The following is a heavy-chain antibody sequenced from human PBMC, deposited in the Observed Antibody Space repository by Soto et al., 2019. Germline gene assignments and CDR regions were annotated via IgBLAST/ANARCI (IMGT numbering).Heavy chain of an antibody. Sequence: PSETLSLTCTVSGGSISSSSYYWGWIRQPPGKGLEWIGSISYSGSTYYNPSLKSRVTISVDTSKNQFSLKLTSVTAADTAVYYCARRRYSIGWSTNWFDPWGQGTLVTVSS. D-gene: IGHD6-19*01. CDR1: GGSISSSSYY. V-gene: IGHV4-39*01. CDR2: ISYSGST. CDR3: ARRRYSIGWSTNWFDP. J-gene: IGHJ5*02.